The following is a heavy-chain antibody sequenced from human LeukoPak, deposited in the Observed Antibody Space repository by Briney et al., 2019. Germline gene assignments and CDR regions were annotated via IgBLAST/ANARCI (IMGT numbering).Heavy chain of an antibody. D-gene: IGHD4-23*01. Sequence: SETLSLTCTVSGGSISSSPCYWGWIRQPPGKGLEWFGTICSGGSTYYNPSLKSRVTISVDTSKSQFSLKLTSVTAADTAVYYCATLTTVVTAYYFDHWGQGTLVTVSS. CDR2: ICSGGST. J-gene: IGHJ4*02. CDR1: GGSISSSPCY. CDR3: ATLTTVVTAYYFDH. V-gene: IGHV4-39*07.